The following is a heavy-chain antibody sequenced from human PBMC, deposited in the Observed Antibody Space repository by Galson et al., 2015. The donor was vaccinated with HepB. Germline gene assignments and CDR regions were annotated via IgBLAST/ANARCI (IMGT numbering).Heavy chain of an antibody. CDR1: GFTFSDYY. CDR2: ISSSSSYT. V-gene: IGHV3-11*05. J-gene: IGHJ4*02. CDR3: ARDLFGGPYYYGSGSYYNDY. Sequence: SLRLSCAASGFTFSDYYMSWIRQAPGKGLEWVSYISSSSSYTNYADSVKGRFTISRDNAKNSLYLQMNSLRAEDTAVYYCARDLFGGPYYYGSGSYYNDYWGQGTLVTVSS. D-gene: IGHD3-10*01.